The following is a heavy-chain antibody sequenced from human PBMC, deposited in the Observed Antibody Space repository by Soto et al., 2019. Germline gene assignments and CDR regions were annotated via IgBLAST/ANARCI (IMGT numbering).Heavy chain of an antibody. CDR3: ARESDYYYYMDV. CDR2: IYYSGST. Sequence: SETLSLTCTVSGGSISSYYWSWIRQPPGKGLEWIGYIYYSGSTNYNPSLKSRVTISVDTSKNQFSLKLSSVTAADTAMYYCARESDYYYYMDVWGKGTTVTVSS. J-gene: IGHJ6*03. CDR1: GGSISSYY. V-gene: IGHV4-59*01.